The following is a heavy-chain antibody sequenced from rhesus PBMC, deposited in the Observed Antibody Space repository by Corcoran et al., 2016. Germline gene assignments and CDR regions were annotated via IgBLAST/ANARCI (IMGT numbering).Heavy chain of an antibody. CDR2: IYGTRGNT. CDR3: ARVNWNDGLDS. Sequence: QVQLKESGPGLVKPSETLSLTCAVSGGSVSSGYGWGWIRQPPGRGLEWVGTIYGTRGNTSSDPSLKSRVSSSSDRSKNRLALRLNSWTAADTAVYFGARVNWNDGLDSWGQGVLVTVSS. D-gene: IGHD1-7*02. V-gene: IGHV4S7*01. J-gene: IGHJ4*01. CDR1: GGSVSSGYG.